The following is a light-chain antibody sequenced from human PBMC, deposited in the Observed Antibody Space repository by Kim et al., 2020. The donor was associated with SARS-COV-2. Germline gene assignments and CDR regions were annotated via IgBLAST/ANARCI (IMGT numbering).Light chain of an antibody. Sequence: GQRVTISCSGSSSNLGINVVNWYQQLPGTAPNLLIYDSNQRPSGVPDRFSGSKSGTSASLAISGLQSEDEADYFCATWDDSLTGFVLGTGTKVTVL. J-gene: IGLJ1*01. CDR1: SSNLGINV. V-gene: IGLV1-44*01. CDR3: ATWDDSLTGFV. CDR2: DSN.